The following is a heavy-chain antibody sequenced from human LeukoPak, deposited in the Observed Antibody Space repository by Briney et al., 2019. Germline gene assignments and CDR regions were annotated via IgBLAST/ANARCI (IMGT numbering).Heavy chain of an antibody. CDR1: GYTFTSYD. J-gene: IGHJ4*02. D-gene: IGHD3-22*01. CDR3: ARYYYYDSSGYYQSYTDY. CDR2: MNPNRGNT. Sequence: ASVKVSCKASGYTFTSYDINWVRQATGQGLEWMGWMNPNRGNTGYAQKFQGRVTMTRNTSISTAYMELSSLRSEDTAVYYCARYYYYDSSGYYQSYTDYWGQGTLVTVSS. V-gene: IGHV1-8*01.